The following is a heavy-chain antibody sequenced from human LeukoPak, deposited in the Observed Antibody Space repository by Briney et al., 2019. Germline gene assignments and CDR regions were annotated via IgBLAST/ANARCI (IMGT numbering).Heavy chain of an antibody. CDR2: AYHSGST. V-gene: IGHV4-4*02. D-gene: IGHD2-15*01. J-gene: IGHJ4*02. CDR1: GGSISDNDW. Sequence: PSGTLSLTCAVSGGSISDNDWWTWIRQSPGKGLEWIGDAYHSGSTTYNPSLKSRVTISLDKSKKQVSLKLNSVTATDTAMYYCARYCSGGDCYSKALDYWGQGILVTVSS. CDR3: ARYCSGGDCYSKALDY.